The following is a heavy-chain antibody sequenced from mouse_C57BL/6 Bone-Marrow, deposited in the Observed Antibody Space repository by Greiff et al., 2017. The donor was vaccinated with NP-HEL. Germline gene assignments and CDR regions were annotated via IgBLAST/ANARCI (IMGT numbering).Heavy chain of an antibody. CDR2: IDPENGDT. CDR3: TTGGD. CDR1: GFNIKDDY. J-gene: IGHJ3*01. V-gene: IGHV14-4*01. Sequence: EVMLVESGAELVRPGASVKLSCTASGFNIKDDYMHWVKQRPEQGLEWIGWIDPENGDTEYASKFQGKATITADTSSNTAYLQLSSLTSEDTAVYYCTTGGDWGQGTLVTVSA.